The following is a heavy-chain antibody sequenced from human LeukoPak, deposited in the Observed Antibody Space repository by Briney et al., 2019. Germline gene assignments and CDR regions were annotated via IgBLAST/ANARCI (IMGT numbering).Heavy chain of an antibody. V-gene: IGHV4-34*01. CDR1: GGSQSGLY. D-gene: IGHD6-6*01. CDR3: ARGWRYASYSSSSRWFDP. CDR2: INHRGST. J-gene: IGHJ5*02. Sequence: PSETLSLTCAVWGGSQSGLYWSWIRPPPGRGLEWIGEINHRGSTDYNPSLKSRVTISVDTSKNQFSLKLSSVTAADTAVYYCARGWRYASYSSSSRWFDPWGQGTLVTVSS.